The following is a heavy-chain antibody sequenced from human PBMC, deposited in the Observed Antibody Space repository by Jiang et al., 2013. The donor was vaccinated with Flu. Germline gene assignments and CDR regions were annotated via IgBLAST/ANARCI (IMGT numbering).Heavy chain of an antibody. CDR2: LNGANGNT. V-gene: IGHV1-3*01. CDR1: GYTLSKSV. Sequence: SGAEVKQPGASVKVSCEPSGYTLSKSVIHWVRQAPGQRPEWMGFLNGANGNTKYSEKFKDGATITRDTSATTPYMELSGLRSEDTAVYYCARGSVLREVMVFGYFDYWTEGARVTVSP. CDR3: ARGSVLREVMVFGYFDY. J-gene: IGHJ4*02. D-gene: IGHD3-10*01.